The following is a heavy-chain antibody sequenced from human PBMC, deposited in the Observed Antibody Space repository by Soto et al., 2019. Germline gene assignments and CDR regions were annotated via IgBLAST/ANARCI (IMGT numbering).Heavy chain of an antibody. CDR3: ARDQIVVATALSHYSYGMYV. CDR1: GYTFTRYG. J-gene: IGHJ6*02. D-gene: IGHD5-18*01. V-gene: IGHV1-18*04. CDR2: ISAYNGNT. Sequence: QVQLVQSVAEVKKPGASVKVSCKASGYTFTRYGISWVRPAPGQGLEWMGWISAYNGNTNYAQTLQGRGTMTTDTSTSTAYMQLRRLRSYDTAVYYCARDQIVVATALSHYSYGMYVWGQGTPVTVSS.